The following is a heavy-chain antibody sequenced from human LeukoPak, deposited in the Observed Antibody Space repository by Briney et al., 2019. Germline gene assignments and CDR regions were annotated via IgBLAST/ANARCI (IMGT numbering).Heavy chain of an antibody. V-gene: IGHV4-59*01. CDR3: ARSGGFGSDY. D-gene: IGHD6-25*01. CDR2: IYSSGIT. Sequence: SETLSLTCTVSGGSISNYYWSWLRQPPGKGLEWIGQIYSSGITNYSPSLKSRVTISVDTSKNQFSLKLTSVTAADTAVYFCARSGGFGSDYWGQGTLVTVSS. J-gene: IGHJ4*02. CDR1: GGSISNYY.